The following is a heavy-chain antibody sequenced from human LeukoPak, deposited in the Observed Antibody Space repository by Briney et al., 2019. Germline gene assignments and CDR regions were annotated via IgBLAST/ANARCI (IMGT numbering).Heavy chain of an antibody. V-gene: IGHV1-3*01. J-gene: IGHJ5*02. D-gene: IGHD5-18*01. CDR2: INAGNGNT. CDR3: ARGRYSYGQMYNWFDP. Sequence: ASVKVSCKASGYTFTSYAMHWVRQAPGQRLEWMGWINAGNGNTKYSQKFQGRVTIARDTSASTAYMELSSLRSEDTAVYYCARGRYSYGQMYNWFDPWGQGTLVTASS. CDR1: GYTFTSYA.